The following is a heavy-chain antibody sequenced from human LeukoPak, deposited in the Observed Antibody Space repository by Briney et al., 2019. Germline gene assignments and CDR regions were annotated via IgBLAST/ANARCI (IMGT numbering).Heavy chain of an antibody. CDR1: GGSISSYY. Sequence: SETLSLTCTVSGGSISSYYWTWIRQPPGKGLEWIGYIYYSGSTNYNPSLKSRVTISVDTSNNQFSLKLSSVTAAGTAVYYCARGARAGYNLEPFDYWGQGTLVTVSS. V-gene: IGHV4-59*08. J-gene: IGHJ4*02. D-gene: IGHD5-24*01. CDR3: ARGARAGYNLEPFDY. CDR2: IYYSGST.